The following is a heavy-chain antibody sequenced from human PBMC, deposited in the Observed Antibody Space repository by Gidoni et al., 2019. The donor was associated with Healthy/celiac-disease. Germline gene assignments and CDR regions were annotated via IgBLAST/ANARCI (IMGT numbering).Heavy chain of an antibody. CDR3: AIDAPPGKPYYGSGSYPNWFDP. CDR1: GYSIRSGSY. Sequence: QVQLQESGPGLVKPSETLSLTCADSGYSIRSGSYCVWLRKPPRKGLEWIGSIYPSGSTYSNPSLKSRVTISVDTSKNQFSLKLSSVPAADTAVYYCAIDAPPGKPYYGSGSYPNWFDPWGQGTLVTVSS. V-gene: IGHV4-38-2*01. CDR2: IYPSGST. D-gene: IGHD3-10*01. J-gene: IGHJ5*02.